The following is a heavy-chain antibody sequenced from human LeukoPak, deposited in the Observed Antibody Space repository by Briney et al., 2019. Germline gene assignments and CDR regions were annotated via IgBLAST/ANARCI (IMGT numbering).Heavy chain of an antibody. CDR1: GGSFSGYY. CDR3: ARGLGYCSGGSCYSGKYFQH. CDR2: INHSGST. J-gene: IGHJ1*01. Sequence: SETLSLTCAVYGGSFSGYYWSWIRQPPGKGPEWIGEINHSGSTNYNPSLKSRVTISVDTSKNQFSLKLSSVTAADTAVYYCARGLGYCSGGSCYSGKYFQHWGQGTLVTVSS. D-gene: IGHD2-15*01. V-gene: IGHV4-34*01.